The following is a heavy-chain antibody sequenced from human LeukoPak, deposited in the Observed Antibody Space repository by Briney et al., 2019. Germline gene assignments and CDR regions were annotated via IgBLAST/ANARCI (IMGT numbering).Heavy chain of an antibody. D-gene: IGHD3-10*02. J-gene: IGHJ5*02. Sequence: ASVKVSCKASGYTFSNYGVSWVRQAPGRGLEWLGWISAYNGNTNYAQEFQGRVTMTRDTSTSTAYMEVTSLRSDDTAVYYCARGATRFGELTDWLDPWGQGTLVTVSS. CDR3: ARGATRFGELTDWLDP. CDR2: ISAYNGNT. CDR1: GYTFSNYG. V-gene: IGHV1-18*01.